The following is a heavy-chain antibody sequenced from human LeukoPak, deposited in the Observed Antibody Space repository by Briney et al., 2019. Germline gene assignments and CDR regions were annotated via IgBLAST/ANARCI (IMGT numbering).Heavy chain of an antibody. CDR2: IIPIFGTA. CDR3: ARDLGYYDSSGYYIRTYYFDY. V-gene: IGHV1-69*13. CDR1: GGTFSSYA. Sequence: SVKVSCKASGGTFSSYAISWVRQAPGQGLEWMGGIIPIFGTANYAQKFQGGVTITADESTSTAYMELSSLRSEDTAVYYCARDLGYYDSSGYYIRTYYFDYWGQGTLVTVSS. D-gene: IGHD3-22*01. J-gene: IGHJ4*02.